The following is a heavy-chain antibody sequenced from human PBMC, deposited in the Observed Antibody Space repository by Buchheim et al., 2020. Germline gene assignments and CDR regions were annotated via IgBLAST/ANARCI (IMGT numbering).Heavy chain of an antibody. Sequence: QVQLVESGGGLVKPGGSLRLSCAASGFTFSDYYMTWIRQAPGKGLEWVSYISSSSSYTNYADSVKGRFTISRDNAKNSLYLQMNSLRAEDTAVYYCARDKQDCGGDCFLTLYYYYYGMDVWGQGTT. D-gene: IGHD2-21*01. V-gene: IGHV3-11*06. CDR2: ISSSSSYT. CDR1: GFTFSDYY. J-gene: IGHJ6*02. CDR3: ARDKQDCGGDCFLTLYYYYYGMDV.